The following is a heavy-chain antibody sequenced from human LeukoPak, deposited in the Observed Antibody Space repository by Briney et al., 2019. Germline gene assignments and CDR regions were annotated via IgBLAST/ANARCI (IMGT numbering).Heavy chain of an antibody. Sequence: SETLSLTCTVSGGSISSYYWSWIRQPPGKGLEWIGYIYYSGSTNYNPSLKSRVTISVDTSKNQFSLKLSSVTAADTAVYYCARDAYSSSSRSGYYYYMDVWGKGTTVTVSS. J-gene: IGHJ6*03. CDR2: IYYSGST. V-gene: IGHV4-59*01. D-gene: IGHD6-6*01. CDR1: GGSISSYY. CDR3: ARDAYSSSSRSGYYYYMDV.